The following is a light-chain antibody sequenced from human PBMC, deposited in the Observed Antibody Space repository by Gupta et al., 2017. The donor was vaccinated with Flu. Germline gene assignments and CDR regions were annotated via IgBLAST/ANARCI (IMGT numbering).Light chain of an antibody. CDR2: KES. CDR1: ALGKKD. J-gene: IGLJ3*02. Sequence: TNRITGTGDALGKKDVYWYHQTSVQSPVLLIYKESESSSVIPERFSDSSYVTTDTLTISGVQADDEADYYSHSSYSICNAWVFGGGTKLTVL. CDR3: HSSYSICNAWV. V-gene: IGLV3-25*03.